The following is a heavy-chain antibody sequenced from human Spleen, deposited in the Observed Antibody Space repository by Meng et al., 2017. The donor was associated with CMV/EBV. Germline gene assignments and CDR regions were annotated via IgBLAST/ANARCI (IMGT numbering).Heavy chain of an antibody. CDR1: TSGVG. CDR3: AHSARYSDFSSGYYPAFGY. CDR2: IYWNDEK. V-gene: IGHV2-5*01. D-gene: IGHD3-3*01. J-gene: IGHJ4*02. Sequence: TSGVGVGWIRQPPGKALEWLALIYWNDEKYYSPTLNNRLTITKDTSRSRVVLTVTNVDPVDTATYYCAHSARYSDFSSGYYPAFGYWGQGILVTVSS.